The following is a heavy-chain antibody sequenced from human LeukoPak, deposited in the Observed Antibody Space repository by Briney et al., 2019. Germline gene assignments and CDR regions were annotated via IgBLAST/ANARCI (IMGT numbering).Heavy chain of an antibody. Sequence: PGGSLRLSCAASGFTLSSYSMYWVRQAPGKGLEWASSISSSSSYIYYADSVRGRFTISRDNAKNSLYLQMNSLRAEDTAVYYCARDCYDILTGYSVLWYFDLWGRGTLVTVSS. J-gene: IGHJ2*01. CDR3: ARDCYDILTGYSVLWYFDL. V-gene: IGHV3-21*01. D-gene: IGHD3-9*01. CDR1: GFTLSSYS. CDR2: ISSSSSYI.